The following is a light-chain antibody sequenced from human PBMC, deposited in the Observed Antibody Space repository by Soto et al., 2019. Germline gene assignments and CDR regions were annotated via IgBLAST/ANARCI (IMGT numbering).Light chain of an antibody. J-gene: IGLJ2*01. Sequence: QSALTQPASVSGSPGQSITISCSGTSSDICSYNYVSWYQQHPGKAPKLMIYDVTNRPSGVSDRFSGSKSGNTASLTISGLQADDEADYYCSSYTTTSTLVVFGGGTKLTVL. CDR2: DVT. CDR3: SSYTTTSTLVV. V-gene: IGLV2-14*01. CDR1: SSDICSYNY.